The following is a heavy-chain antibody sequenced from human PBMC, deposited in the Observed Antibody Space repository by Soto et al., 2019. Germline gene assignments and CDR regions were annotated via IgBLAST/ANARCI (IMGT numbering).Heavy chain of an antibody. CDR1: GFTFSSYG. Sequence: GGSLRLSCAASGFTFSSYGMHWVRQAPGKGLEWVAVIWYDGSNKYYADSVKGRFTISRDNSKNTLYLQMNSLRAEDTAVYYCARRTGDPFIDAFDIGGQGTMVNVS. D-gene: IGHD7-27*01. CDR2: IWYDGSNK. V-gene: IGHV3-33*01. CDR3: ARRTGDPFIDAFDI. J-gene: IGHJ3*02.